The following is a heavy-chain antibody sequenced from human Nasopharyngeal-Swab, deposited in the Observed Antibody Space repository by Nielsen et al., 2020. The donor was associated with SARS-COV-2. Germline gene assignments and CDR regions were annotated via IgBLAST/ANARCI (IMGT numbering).Heavy chain of an antibody. V-gene: IGHV1-8*01. Sequence: ASVKVSCKASGYTFTSYDINWLRQATGQGLEWMGWMNPNSGNTDYAQKFQGRVTMTRNNSISTAYMELSSLRSEDPAVYYCARGPPSDFWSGYFRLDYYYYGMDVWGQGTTVTVSS. J-gene: IGHJ6*02. CDR2: MNPNSGNT. CDR3: ARGPPSDFWSGYFRLDYYYYGMDV. D-gene: IGHD3-3*01. CDR1: GYTFTSYD.